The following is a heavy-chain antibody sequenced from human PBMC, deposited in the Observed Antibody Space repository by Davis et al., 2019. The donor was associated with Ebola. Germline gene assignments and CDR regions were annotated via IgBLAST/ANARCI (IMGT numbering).Heavy chain of an antibody. CDR2: MNPNSGNT. CDR3: VRGEDYCTSASCYDY. D-gene: IGHD2-2*01. V-gene: IGHV1-8*01. J-gene: IGHJ4*02. Sequence: ASVKVSCKASGYTFTKYDINWVRQATGQGFEWMGWMNPNSGNTGYAQNFQGRVTMTRETSVSTAYLELSSPRSEDTAIYFCVRGEDYCTSASCYDYWGQGSLVTVSS. CDR1: GYTFTKYD.